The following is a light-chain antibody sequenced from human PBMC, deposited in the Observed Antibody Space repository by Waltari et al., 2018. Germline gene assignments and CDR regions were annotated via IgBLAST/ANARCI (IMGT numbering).Light chain of an antibody. CDR2: CRSDSTE. Sequence: QAVLTQPASLSASPGASVSLTCTFRSGIDVATFKIYWYQQRPGSHPRFLLKCRSDSTEQRGSGVPSRFSVSKDSSANAALLLISGLQSEDEADYYCMILYNDAVVFGGGTKLTVL. J-gene: IGLJ2*01. V-gene: IGLV5-45*01. CDR1: SGIDVATFK. CDR3: MILYNDAVV.